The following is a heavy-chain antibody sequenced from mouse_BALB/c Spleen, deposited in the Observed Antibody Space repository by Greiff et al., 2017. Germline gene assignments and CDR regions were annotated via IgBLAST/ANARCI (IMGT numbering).Heavy chain of an antibody. CDR1: GFTFSSYG. CDR3: ARNWDSYAMDY. D-gene: IGHD4-1*01. CDR2: ISSGGSYT. V-gene: IGHV5-6*01. J-gene: IGHJ4*01. Sequence: EVMLVESGGDLVKPGGSLKLSCAASGFTFSSYGMSWVRQTPDKRLEWVATISSGGSYTYYPDSVKGRFTISRDNAKNTLYLQMSSLKSEDTAMYYCARNWDSYAMDYWGQGTSVTVSS.